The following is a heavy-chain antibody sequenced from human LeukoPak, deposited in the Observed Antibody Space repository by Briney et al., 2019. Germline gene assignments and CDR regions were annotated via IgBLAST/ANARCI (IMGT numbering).Heavy chain of an antibody. J-gene: IGHJ6*03. CDR1: GYSISSGYY. Sequence: SETLSLTXAVSGYSISSGYYWGWIRQPPGKGLEWIGSIYHSGSTYYNPSLRSRVTISVDTSKNQFSLKLSSVTAADTAVYYCARQTYYDFWSGWSDYYYYMDVWGKGTTVTVSS. CDR3: ARQTYYDFWSGWSDYYYYMDV. CDR2: IYHSGST. D-gene: IGHD3-3*01. V-gene: IGHV4-38-2*01.